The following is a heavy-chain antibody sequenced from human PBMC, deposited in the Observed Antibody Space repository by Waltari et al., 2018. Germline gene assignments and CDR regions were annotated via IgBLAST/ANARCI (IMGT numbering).Heavy chain of an antibody. CDR1: GYTFTGYY. Sequence: QVQLVQSGAEVKKPGASVKVSCKASGYTFTGYYMHWVRQAPGQGLEWMGWINPNSGGTNYAQKFQGWVTMTRATSISTAYMELSRLRSDDTAVYYCARGGSYYYYYYGMDVWGQGTTVTVSS. CDR2: INPNSGGT. CDR3: ARGGSYYYYYYGMDV. D-gene: IGHD1-26*01. V-gene: IGHV1-2*04. J-gene: IGHJ6*02.